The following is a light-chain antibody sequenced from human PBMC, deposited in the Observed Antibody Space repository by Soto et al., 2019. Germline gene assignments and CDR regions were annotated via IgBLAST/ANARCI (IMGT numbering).Light chain of an antibody. J-gene: IGLJ3*02. CDR3: TAWDGSLNVRL. CDR1: SSDIGSNT. Sequence: QSVLTQPPSASGTPGQRVTISCSGRSSDIGSNTVNWYQQLPGTAPKLLIYRDNHRPSGIPDRFSGSKSGTSASLDISGLQSGDEADYYCTAWDGSLNVRLFGGGTKLTVL. V-gene: IGLV1-44*01. CDR2: RDN.